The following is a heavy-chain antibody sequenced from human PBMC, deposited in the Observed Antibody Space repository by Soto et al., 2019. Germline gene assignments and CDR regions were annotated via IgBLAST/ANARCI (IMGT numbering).Heavy chain of an antibody. D-gene: IGHD2-2*01. CDR3: ARDQTPCISTSCYYYYGMDV. V-gene: IGHV3-23*01. J-gene: IGHJ6*02. CDR2: ITPSGDNT. Sequence: GGSLRLSCAASGFAFSTHAMNWVRQAPGKGLAWVSSITPSGDNTYYADSVKGRFTISRDNAKNTLYLQMNSLRAEDTAVYYCARDQTPCISTSCYYYYGMDVWGQGTTVTVSS. CDR1: GFAFSTHA.